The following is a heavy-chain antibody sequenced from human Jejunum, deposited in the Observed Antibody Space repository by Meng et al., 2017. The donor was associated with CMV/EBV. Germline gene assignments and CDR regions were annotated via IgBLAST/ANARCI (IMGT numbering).Heavy chain of an antibody. J-gene: IGHJ4*02. Sequence: RLSCAASGFVFNNYYMSWVRQAPGKGLEWVASINWKGGSTGYADSVKGRFTISRDSAKNSLYLQMNSLRAEDTAFYYCARGATSLDNWGQGTLVTVSS. CDR3: ARGATSLDN. CDR2: INWKGGST. D-gene: IGHD1-26*01. V-gene: IGHV3-20*04. CDR1: GFVFNNYY.